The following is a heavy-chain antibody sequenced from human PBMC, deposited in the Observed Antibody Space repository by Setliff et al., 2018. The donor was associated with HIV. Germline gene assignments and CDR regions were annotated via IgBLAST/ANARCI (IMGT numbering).Heavy chain of an antibody. V-gene: IGHV1-18*01. CDR1: GYTFTTYG. CDR2: ISTYNGDT. D-gene: IGHD3-9*01. CDR3: ARSRNSILTGYYPTADFDY. J-gene: IGHJ4*02. Sequence: ASVKVSCKASGYTFTTYGISWVQQAPGQGLEWMGWISTYNGDTNYVQKLQGRVTVTTDTSTSTAYMELRSLRSDDTAVYYCARSRNSILTGYYPTADFDYWGQGTLVTVSS.